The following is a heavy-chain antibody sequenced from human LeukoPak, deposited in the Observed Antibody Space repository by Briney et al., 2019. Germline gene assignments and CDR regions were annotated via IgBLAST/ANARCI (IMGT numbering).Heavy chain of an antibody. J-gene: IGHJ5*02. Sequence: SETLSLTCAVYGGSFSGYYWSWIRQPPGKGLEWIGEINHSGSTNYNPSLKSRVTISVDTSENQFSLKLSSVTAADTAVYYCARRGLREWFLPMTGGWFDPWGQGTLVTVSS. CDR1: GGSFSGYY. V-gene: IGHV4-34*01. CDR2: INHSGST. D-gene: IGHD3-3*01. CDR3: ARRGLREWFLPMTGGWFDP.